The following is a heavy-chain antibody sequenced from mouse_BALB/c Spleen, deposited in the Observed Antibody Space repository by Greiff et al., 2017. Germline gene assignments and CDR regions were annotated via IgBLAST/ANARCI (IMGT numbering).Heavy chain of an antibody. Sequence: EVQRVESGGGLVKPGGSLKLSCAASGFTFSSYAMSWVRQTPEKRLEWVASISSGGSTYYPDSVKGRFTFSRDNARNILYLQMSSLRSEDTAMYYCARGPYYYGSSYDWYFEVWGAGTTVTVAS. CDR2: ISSGGST. CDR1: GFTFSSYA. V-gene: IGHV5-6-5*01. J-gene: IGHJ1*01. D-gene: IGHD1-1*01. CDR3: ARGPYYYGSSYDWYFEV.